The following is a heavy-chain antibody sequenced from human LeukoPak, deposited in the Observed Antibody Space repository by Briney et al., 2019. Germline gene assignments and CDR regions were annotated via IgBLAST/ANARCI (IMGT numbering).Heavy chain of an antibody. CDR3: ASRSNDYGDQTYAFDY. D-gene: IGHD4-17*01. CDR2: IYPGDSDT. CDR1: GYTFTSYW. V-gene: IGHV5-51*01. Sequence: GESLQISCQGSGYTFTSYWIGWVRQLPGKGLEWMGIIYPGDSDTRYSPSFQGQVTISADKSISTAYLQWSSLKASDTAMYYCASRSNDYGDQTYAFDYWGQGTLVTVSS. J-gene: IGHJ4*02.